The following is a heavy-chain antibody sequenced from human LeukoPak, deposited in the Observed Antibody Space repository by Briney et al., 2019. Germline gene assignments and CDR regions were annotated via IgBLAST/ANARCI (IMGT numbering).Heavy chain of an antibody. V-gene: IGHV4-39*01. D-gene: IGHD5-12*01. J-gene: IGHJ4*02. CDR1: GGSISSSSYY. CDR2: IYYSGST. CDR3: ARRGWLGGKIIFDY. Sequence: SETLSLTCTVSGGSISSSSYYWGWIRQPPGKGLEWIGSIYYSGSTYYNPSLKSRVTISVDTSKNQFSLKLSSVTAADTAVYYCARRGWLGGKIIFDYWGQGTLVTVSS.